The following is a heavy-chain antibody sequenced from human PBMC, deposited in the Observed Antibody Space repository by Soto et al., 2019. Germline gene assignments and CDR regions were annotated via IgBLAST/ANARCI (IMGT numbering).Heavy chain of an antibody. CDR2: IKQDGSEQ. J-gene: IGHJ6*02. CDR1: GFSFSAYW. Sequence: PGGSLRLSCEASGFSFSAYWMSWVRQAPGKGLEWVANIKQDGSEQYYVDSVKGRFTISRNNAKDSLYLQMNSLRAEDTAVYYCAKDRRAAAGAYYYYGMDVWGQGTTVTVSS. D-gene: IGHD6-13*01. V-gene: IGHV3-7*03. CDR3: AKDRRAAAGAYYYYGMDV.